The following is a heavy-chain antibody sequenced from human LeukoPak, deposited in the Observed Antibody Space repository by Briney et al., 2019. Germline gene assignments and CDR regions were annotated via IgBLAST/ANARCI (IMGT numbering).Heavy chain of an antibody. CDR2: IYYSGST. J-gene: IGHJ5*02. Sequence: PSETLSLTCTASGGSISSSSYYWGWIRQPPGKGLEWIGSIYYSGSTYYNPSLKSRVTISVDTSKNQFSLKLSSVTAADTAVYYCERDPSTVTYVHNWFDPWGQGTLVTVYS. V-gene: IGHV4-39*07. D-gene: IGHD4-17*01. CDR1: GGSISSSSYY. CDR3: ERDPSTVTYVHNWFDP.